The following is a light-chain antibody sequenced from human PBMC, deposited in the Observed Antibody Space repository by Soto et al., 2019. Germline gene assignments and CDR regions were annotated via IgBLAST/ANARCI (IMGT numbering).Light chain of an antibody. CDR3: CSYAGSSTTSVV. CDR1: SSDVGSYNL. CDR2: EGS. Sequence: QSVLTQPASVSGSPGQSITISCTGTSSDVGSYNLVSWYQQHPGKAPKLMIYEGSKRPSGVSNRFSGSKSGNTASLTISGLQAEDVADYYCCSYAGSSTTSVVFGGGTNLTVL. J-gene: IGLJ2*01. V-gene: IGLV2-23*01.